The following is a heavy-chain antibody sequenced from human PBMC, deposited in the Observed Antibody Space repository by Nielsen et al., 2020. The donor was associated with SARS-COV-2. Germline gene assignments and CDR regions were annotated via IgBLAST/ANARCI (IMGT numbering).Heavy chain of an antibody. CDR3: AKDWGAGYCSGGSCYSVY. CDR2: ISYDGSNK. Sequence: GGSLRLSCAASGFTFSSYGMHWVRQAPGKGLEWVAVISYDGSNKYYADSVKGRFTISRDNSKNTQYLQMNSLRAEDTAVYYCAKDWGAGYCSGGSCYSVYWGQGTLVTVSS. D-gene: IGHD2-15*01. J-gene: IGHJ4*02. CDR1: GFTFSSYG. V-gene: IGHV3-30*18.